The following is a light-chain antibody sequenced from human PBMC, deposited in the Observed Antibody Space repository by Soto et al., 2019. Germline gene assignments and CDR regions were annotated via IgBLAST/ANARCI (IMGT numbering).Light chain of an antibody. CDR2: DAS. CDR3: QQRSNWHLT. CDR1: QGVSSY. J-gene: IGKJ4*01. Sequence: EIVLTQSPATLSLSPGERATLSCRASQGVSSYLAWYQQKPGQAPRLLIYDASNRATGIPARFSGSGPGTDFTLTISSLEPEDFAVYDCQQRSNWHLTFGGGTKVEIK. V-gene: IGKV3D-11*01.